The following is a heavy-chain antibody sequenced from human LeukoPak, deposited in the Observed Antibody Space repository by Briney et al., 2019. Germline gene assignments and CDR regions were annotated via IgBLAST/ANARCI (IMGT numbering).Heavy chain of an antibody. CDR1: GFTFSSYA. D-gene: IGHD2-15*01. Sequence: GGSLRLSCAASGFTFSSYAMSWVRQAPGKGLEWVSAISGSGGSTYYADSVKGRFTISRDNSKNTLYLQMNSLRAEDTAVYYCAKDRGYCSGSSCYSAGFDYWGQGTLVTVSS. J-gene: IGHJ4*02. CDR3: AKDRGYCSGSSCYSAGFDY. V-gene: IGHV3-23*01. CDR2: ISGSGGST.